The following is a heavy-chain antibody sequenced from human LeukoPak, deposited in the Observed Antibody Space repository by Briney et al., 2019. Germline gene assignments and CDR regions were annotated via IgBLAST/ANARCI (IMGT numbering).Heavy chain of an antibody. D-gene: IGHD2/OR15-2a*01. CDR3: ARHNKAFDI. V-gene: IGHV4-39*01. CDR1: GGSISSSSYY. Sequence: SETLSLTCSVSGGSISSSSYYWGWIRQPPGKGLEWIGSIYYSGSTYYHPSLKSRVTISVDTSKSQFSLKLSSVTAADTAVYYCARHNKAFDIWGQGTMATVSS. J-gene: IGHJ3*02. CDR2: IYYSGST.